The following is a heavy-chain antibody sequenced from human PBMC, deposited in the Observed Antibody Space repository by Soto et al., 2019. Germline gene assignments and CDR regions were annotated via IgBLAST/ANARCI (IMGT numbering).Heavy chain of an antibody. Sequence: QLQLQESGPGLVKLSETLSLTCTVSGDSVSSFSHYWGWIRQSPGKGLEWIGSVSYSGSTFYNSSLKSRVAISVDTTKSPFSLRLRSATAADTAVYYCASHDVTYGSGWYRVDYWGQGTLVTVSS. CDR1: GDSVSSFSHY. V-gene: IGHV4-39*01. D-gene: IGHD6-19*01. CDR3: ASHDVTYGSGWYRVDY. J-gene: IGHJ4*02. CDR2: VSYSGST.